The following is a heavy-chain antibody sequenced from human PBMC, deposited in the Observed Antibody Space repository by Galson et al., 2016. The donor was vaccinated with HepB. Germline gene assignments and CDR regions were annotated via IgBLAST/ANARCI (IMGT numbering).Heavy chain of an antibody. CDR1: GGSISKYY. J-gene: IGHJ4*02. D-gene: IGHD5-12*01. Sequence: SETLSLTCTVSGGSISKYYWSWIRQPPGKGLEWIGYVYYSGYIGNTNYNPSLKSRVTISVYRSMNQFSLKLSFVTAADTAGYYCARHSGYSGYESSDYFDYWGQGTLVTVSS. V-gene: IGHV4-59*01. CDR3: ARHSGYSGYESSDYFDY. CDR2: VYYSGYIGNT.